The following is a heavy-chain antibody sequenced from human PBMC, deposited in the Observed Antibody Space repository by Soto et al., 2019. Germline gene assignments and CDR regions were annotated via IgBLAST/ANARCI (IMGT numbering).Heavy chain of an antibody. CDR2: ISSSSSYI. D-gene: IGHD3-10*01. Sequence: SGGSLRLSCAASGFTFSSYSMNWVRQAPGKGLEWVSSISSSSSYIYYADSVKGRFTISRDNAKNSLYLQMNSLRAEDTAVYYCARDLNPGMVRVYYYYYGMDVWGQGTTVTVS. V-gene: IGHV3-21*01. CDR1: GFTFSSYS. J-gene: IGHJ6*02. CDR3: ARDLNPGMVRVYYYYYGMDV.